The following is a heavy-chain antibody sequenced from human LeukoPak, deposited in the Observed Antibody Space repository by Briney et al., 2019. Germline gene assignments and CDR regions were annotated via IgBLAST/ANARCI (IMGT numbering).Heavy chain of an antibody. CDR2: ISSSSSYI. CDR1: GFTFSSYS. CDR3: AREDILTGYYY. D-gene: IGHD3-9*01. V-gene: IGHV3-21*01. Sequence: GGSLRLSCAASGFTFSSYSMNWVRQAPGKGLEWVSSISSSSSYIYYADSVKGQFTISRDNAKNSLYLQMNSLRAEDTAVYYCAREDILTGYYYWGQGTLVTVSS. J-gene: IGHJ4*02.